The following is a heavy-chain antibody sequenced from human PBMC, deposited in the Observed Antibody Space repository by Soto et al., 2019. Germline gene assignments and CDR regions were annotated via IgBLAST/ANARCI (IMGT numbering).Heavy chain of an antibody. D-gene: IGHD2-2*01. CDR3: ARLHGYCISSSCHGHYAMDV. Sequence: ASVKVSCKASGYTFTTYAMHWVRQAPGQRLERMGWINAGNGNTKYSQKFQGRVIITRDTSASTAYMELSSLRSEDTAVYYCARLHGYCISSSCHGHYAMDVWGQGTTVTVSS. CDR2: INAGNGNT. CDR1: GYTFTTYA. V-gene: IGHV1-3*01. J-gene: IGHJ6*02.